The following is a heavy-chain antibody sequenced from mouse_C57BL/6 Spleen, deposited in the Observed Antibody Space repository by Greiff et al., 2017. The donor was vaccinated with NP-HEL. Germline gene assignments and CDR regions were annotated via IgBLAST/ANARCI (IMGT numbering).Heavy chain of an antibody. CDR3: AREGAIYYGNYVRYFDV. CDR2: ISYDGSN. D-gene: IGHD2-1*01. CDR1: GYSITSGYY. V-gene: IGHV3-6*01. Sequence: EVKLQESGPGLVKPSQSLSLTCSVTGYSITSGYYWNWIRQFPGNKLEWMGYISYDGSNNYNPSLKNRISITRDTSKNQFFLKLNSVTTEDTATYYCAREGAIYYGNYVRYFDVWGTGTTVTVSS. J-gene: IGHJ1*03.